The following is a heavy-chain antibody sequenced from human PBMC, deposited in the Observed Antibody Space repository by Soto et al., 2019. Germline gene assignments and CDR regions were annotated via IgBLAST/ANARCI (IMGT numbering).Heavy chain of an antibody. Sequence: QIQLVQSGAEVKKPGASVKVSCKVSGYTFTSYPLHWVRQAPGQRLEWMAWINAGNGSTKYSQKFQGRVTITRDTAASTVYMELSSLRSEDSAVYYCARVVGEYPLVGGWFDPWGQGTLVTVSS. CDR2: INAGNGST. J-gene: IGHJ5*02. CDR1: GYTFTSYP. D-gene: IGHD3-10*01. V-gene: IGHV1-3*01. CDR3: ARVVGEYPLVGGWFDP.